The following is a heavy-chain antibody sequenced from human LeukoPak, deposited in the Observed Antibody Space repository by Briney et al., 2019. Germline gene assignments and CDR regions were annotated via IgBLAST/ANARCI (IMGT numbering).Heavy chain of an antibody. Sequence: SETLSLTCAVYGGSFSGHHWSWIRQPPGTGLEWIGEINHSGGTNYNPSLKSRVTISVDTSKNQFSLKLSSVTAADTAVYYCARGGARITMIVVAMELDYWGQGILVTVSS. V-gene: IGHV4-34*01. CDR3: ARGGARITMIVVAMELDY. J-gene: IGHJ4*02. CDR2: INHSGGT. CDR1: GGSFSGHH. D-gene: IGHD3-22*01.